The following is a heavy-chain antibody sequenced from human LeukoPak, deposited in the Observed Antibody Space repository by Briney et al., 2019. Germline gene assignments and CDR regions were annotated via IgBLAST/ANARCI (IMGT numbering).Heavy chain of an antibody. CDR1: GFTFSNYS. Sequence: GGSLRLSWAASGFTFSNYSMNWGRQAPGKGLEWVSYISSSSSIIYYAHPVKGRFTISRDNAKNSLYLQMHSLRAEDTAVYSCASVSRWGQGPLVTVSS. J-gene: IGHJ4*02. V-gene: IGHV3-48*01. CDR2: ISSSSSII. CDR3: ASVSR.